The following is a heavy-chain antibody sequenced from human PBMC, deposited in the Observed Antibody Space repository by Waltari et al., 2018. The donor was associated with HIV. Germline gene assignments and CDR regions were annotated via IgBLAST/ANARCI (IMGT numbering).Heavy chain of an antibody. Sequence: EVQLVESGGDLVQPGGSLSLSCAASGFNFDDCAIHWVRQPPGKGLEWVSGISWNSDTIGYADSVKGRFTISRDNAKNSLSLEMNSLRAEDTALYYCVKVGMAAVTSYAIDIWGQGTMVTVSS. CDR1: GFNFDDCA. CDR3: VKVGMAAVTSYAIDI. CDR2: ISWNSDTI. D-gene: IGHD4-17*01. J-gene: IGHJ3*02. V-gene: IGHV3-9*01.